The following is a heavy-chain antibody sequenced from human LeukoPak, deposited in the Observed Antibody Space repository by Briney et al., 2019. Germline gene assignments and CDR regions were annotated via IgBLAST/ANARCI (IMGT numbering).Heavy chain of an antibody. Sequence: PGRSLRLSCAASGFTFSDYYMSWIRQAPGKGLEWVSYISSSSSYTNYADSVKGRFTISRDNAKNSLYLQMNSLRAEDTAVYYCAKESGSRSYGAYFPHWGQGTLVTVSS. CDR3: AKESGSRSYGAYFPH. D-gene: IGHD6-13*01. CDR2: ISSSSSYT. V-gene: IGHV3-11*05. J-gene: IGHJ1*01. CDR1: GFTFSDYY.